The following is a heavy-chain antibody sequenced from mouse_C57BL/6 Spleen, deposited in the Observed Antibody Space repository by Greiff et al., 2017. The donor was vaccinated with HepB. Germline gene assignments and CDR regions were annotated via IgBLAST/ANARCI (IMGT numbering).Heavy chain of an antibody. CDR3: TGFYYDYELYYAMDY. D-gene: IGHD2-4*01. CDR2: IRLKSDNYAT. V-gene: IGHV6-3*01. Sequence: EVKLVESGGGLVQPGGSMKLSCVASGFTFSNYWMNWVRQSPEKGLEWVAQIRLKSDNYATHYAESVKGRFTISRDDSKSSVYLQMNNLRAEDTGIYYCTGFYYDYELYYAMDYWGQGTSVTVSS. J-gene: IGHJ4*01. CDR1: GFTFSNYW.